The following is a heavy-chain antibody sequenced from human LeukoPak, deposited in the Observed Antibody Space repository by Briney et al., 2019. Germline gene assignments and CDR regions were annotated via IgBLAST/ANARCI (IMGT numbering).Heavy chain of an antibody. CDR1: GYTFTSYD. CDR2: MNPNSGNT. CDR3: ARAAPNSYYDFWSGYEHVDY. J-gene: IGHJ4*02. V-gene: IGHV1-8*01. Sequence: GASVKVSCEASGYTFTSYDINWVRQAPGQGLEWMGWMNPNSGNTGYAQKFQGRVTMTRNTSISTAYMELSSLRSEDTAVYYCARAAPNSYYDFWSGYEHVDYWGQGTLVTVSS. D-gene: IGHD3-3*01.